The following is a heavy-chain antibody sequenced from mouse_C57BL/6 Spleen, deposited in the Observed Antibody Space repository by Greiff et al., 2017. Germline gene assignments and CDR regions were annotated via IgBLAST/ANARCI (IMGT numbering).Heavy chain of an antibody. CDR2: IHPNSGST. J-gene: IGHJ2*01. CDR1: GYTFTSYW. V-gene: IGHV1-64*01. Sequence: QVQLQQPGAELVKPGASVKLSCKASGYTFTSYWMHWVKQRPGQGLEWIGMIHPNSGSTNYNEMFKSKATLTVEKSSSTAYMQLSSLTSEDSAVYYFARFQLGRRYLDYGGQGTTLTVSS. CDR3: ARFQLGRRYLDY. D-gene: IGHD4-1*02.